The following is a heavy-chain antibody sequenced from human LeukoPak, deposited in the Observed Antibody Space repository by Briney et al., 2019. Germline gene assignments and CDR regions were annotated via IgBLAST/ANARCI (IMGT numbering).Heavy chain of an antibody. D-gene: IGHD4-17*01. Sequence: AGGSLRLSCAASGFTFSSYAMNWVRQAPGKGLEWVANIKQDGSEKYYVDSVKGRFTISRDNAKNSLYLQMNSLRAEDTAVYYCARNYGDYGWYYFDYWGQGTLVTVSS. CDR3: ARNYGDYGWYYFDY. J-gene: IGHJ4*02. CDR1: GFTFSSYA. CDR2: IKQDGSEK. V-gene: IGHV3-7*01.